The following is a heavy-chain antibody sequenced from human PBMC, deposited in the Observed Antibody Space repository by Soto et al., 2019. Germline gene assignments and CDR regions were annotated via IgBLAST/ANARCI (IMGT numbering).Heavy chain of an antibody. V-gene: IGHV4-39*01. D-gene: IGHD2-15*01. CDR3: ARRGAVAATTYDY. CDR2: IYYSGST. Sequence: QLQLQESGPGLVKPSETLSLTCTVSGGSISSSSYYWGWIRQPPGRGLEWIGSIYYSGSTYYNPSLKSRVTISVDTSKNQFSLKLSSVTAADTAVYYCARRGAVAATTYDYWCQGTLVTVSS. J-gene: IGHJ4*02. CDR1: GGSISSSSYY.